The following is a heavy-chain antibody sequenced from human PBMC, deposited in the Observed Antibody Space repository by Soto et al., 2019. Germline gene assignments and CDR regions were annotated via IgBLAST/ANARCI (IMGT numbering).Heavy chain of an antibody. CDR2: IANNGNDK. D-gene: IGHD2-15*01. CDR3: VSGMWGGGSASDYFDL. V-gene: IGHV3-30*03. CDR1: GFTFSNCG. Sequence: QMQLEESGGGVVQPGRSLQLSCAASGFTFSNCGMHWVRQAPGKGLEWVAVIANNGNDKHYADSVKVRFIISRDNYKNTVCRQMDNQRTEDTAVYFCVSGMWGGGSASDYFDLWGQGTLVTVSS. J-gene: IGHJ4*02.